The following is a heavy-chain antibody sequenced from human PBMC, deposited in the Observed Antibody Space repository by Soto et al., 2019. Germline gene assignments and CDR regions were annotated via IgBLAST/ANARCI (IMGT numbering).Heavy chain of an antibody. D-gene: IGHD6-6*01. Sequence: ASVKVSCKASGGTFSSYAIRWVRQATGQGLEWMGWMNPNSGNTGYAQKFQGRVTMTRNTSISTAYMELSSLRSEDTAVYYCARADSSSSGQYYYYYYGMDVWGQGTTVTVSS. CDR2: MNPNSGNT. CDR3: ARADSSSSGQYYYYYYGMDV. CDR1: GGTFSSYA. J-gene: IGHJ6*02. V-gene: IGHV1-8*02.